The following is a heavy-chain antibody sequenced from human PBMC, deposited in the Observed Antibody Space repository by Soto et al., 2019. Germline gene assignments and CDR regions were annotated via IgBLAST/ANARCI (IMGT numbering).Heavy chain of an antibody. CDR2: ISAYNGNT. J-gene: IGHJ6*02. V-gene: IGHV1-18*01. D-gene: IGHD2-15*01. CDR3: ARDCSGGSCYPRHTYYYGMDV. CDR1: GYTFTSYG. Sequence: ASVKVSCKASGYTFTSYGISWVRQAPGQGLEWMGWISAYNGNTNYAQKLQGRVTMTTDTSTSTAYMELRSLRSDDTAVYYCARDCSGGSCYPRHTYYYGMDVWGQGTTVTVSS.